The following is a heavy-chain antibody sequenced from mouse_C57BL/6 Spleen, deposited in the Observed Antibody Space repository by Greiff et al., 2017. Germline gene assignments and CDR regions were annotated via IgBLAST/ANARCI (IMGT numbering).Heavy chain of an antibody. Sequence: EVTLMESGGGLVKPGGSLKLSCAASGFTFSDYGMHWVRQAPEKGLEWVAYISSGSSTIYYADTVKGRFTISRANAKSTLFLQLTSLRSEDAAMYDCARPKDGNPDARDYWGQGTSVTVSS. CDR1: GFTFSDYG. V-gene: IGHV5-17*01. J-gene: IGHJ4*01. CDR3: ARPKDGNPDARDY. CDR2: ISSGSSTI. D-gene: IGHD2-1*01.